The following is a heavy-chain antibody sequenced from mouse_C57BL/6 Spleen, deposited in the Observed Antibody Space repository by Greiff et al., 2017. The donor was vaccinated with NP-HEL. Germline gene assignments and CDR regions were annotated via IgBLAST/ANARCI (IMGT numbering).Heavy chain of an antibody. D-gene: IGHD1-1*01. CDR1: GYTFTSYW. V-gene: IGHV1-69*01. CDR2: IDPSDSYT. J-gene: IGHJ2*01. CDR3: ARGKFYYYGSEDYFDY. Sequence: VQLQQPGAELVMPGASVKLSCKASGYTFTSYWMHWVKQRPGQGLEWIGEIDPSDSYTNYNQKFKGKSTLTVDKSSSTAYMQLSSLTSEDSAVYYCARGKFYYYGSEDYFDYWGKGTTLTVSS.